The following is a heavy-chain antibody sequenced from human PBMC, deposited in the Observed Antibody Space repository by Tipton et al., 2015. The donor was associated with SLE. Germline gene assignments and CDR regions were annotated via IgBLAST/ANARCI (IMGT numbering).Heavy chain of an antibody. CDR1: GDTFNTYA. J-gene: IGHJ4*02. CDR2: IIPIIGIT. Sequence: QLVQSGAEVREPGSSVKVSCKASGDTFNTYAFTWVRQAPGQGLEWMGAIIPIIGITKDAQAFQDRVTISTDESTNTAYMELTSLTSDDTAVYLCARGRDQLPTSDYWGQGTLVTVSS. V-gene: IGHV1-69*05. D-gene: IGHD2-2*01. CDR3: ARGRDQLPTSDY.